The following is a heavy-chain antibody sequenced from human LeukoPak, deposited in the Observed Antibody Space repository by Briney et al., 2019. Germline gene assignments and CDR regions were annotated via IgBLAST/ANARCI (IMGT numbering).Heavy chain of an antibody. J-gene: IGHJ6*02. CDR2: ISGSSSTI. CDR3: ARPSGTYSGFYGMDV. V-gene: IGHV3-48*02. CDR1: GFIFSSYS. D-gene: IGHD1-26*01. Sequence: GGSLRLSCAASGFIFSSYSMKWVRQAPGKGLEWASYISGSSSTIYYADSVKGRFTISRDNAKNSLYLQMNSLRDEDTAVYYCARPSGTYSGFYGMDVWGQGTTVTVSS.